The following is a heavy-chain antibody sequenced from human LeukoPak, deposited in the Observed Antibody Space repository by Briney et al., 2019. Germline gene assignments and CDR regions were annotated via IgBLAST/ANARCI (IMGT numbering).Heavy chain of an antibody. D-gene: IGHD1-26*01. CDR2: ISSSSNYI. CDR1: GFTFSSYN. Sequence: GGSLRLSCAASGFTFSSYNMNWVRQAPGKGLEWVSSISSSSNYIYYADSVKSRFTISRDNAKNSLYLQMNSLRAEDTDVYYCARDVGASAPDAFDIWGQGTMVTVSS. J-gene: IGHJ3*02. V-gene: IGHV3-21*01. CDR3: ARDVGASAPDAFDI.